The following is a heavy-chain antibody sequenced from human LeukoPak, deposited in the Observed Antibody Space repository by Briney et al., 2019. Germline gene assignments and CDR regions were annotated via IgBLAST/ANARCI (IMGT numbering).Heavy chain of an antibody. CDR2: IYTSGST. J-gene: IGHJ4*02. CDR3: AGIAAAGRTRPYYFDY. Sequence: PSETLSLTCTVSGGSISSSSYYWGWIRQPPGKGLEWIGRIYTSGSTNYSPSLKSRVTISLDTSKNQFSLKLSSVTAADTAVYYCAGIAAAGRTRPYYFDYWGQGTLVTVSS. V-gene: IGHV4-61*02. D-gene: IGHD6-13*01. CDR1: GGSISSSSYY.